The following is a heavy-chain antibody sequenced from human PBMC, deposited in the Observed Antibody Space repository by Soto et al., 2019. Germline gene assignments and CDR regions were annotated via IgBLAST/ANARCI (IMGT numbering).Heavy chain of an antibody. CDR2: IYYSGST. J-gene: IGHJ4*02. CDR3: ARHSVDGGQHDY. CDR1: GGSISSSSYY. D-gene: IGHD3-10*01. V-gene: IGHV4-39*01. Sequence: QLQLQESGPGLVKPSETLSLTCTVSGGSISSSSYYWGWIRQPPGKGLEWIGSIYYSGSTYYNPSLKSRVTISVDTSKNQFSLKLSSVTAADTAVYYCARHSVDGGQHDYWGQGTLVTVSS.